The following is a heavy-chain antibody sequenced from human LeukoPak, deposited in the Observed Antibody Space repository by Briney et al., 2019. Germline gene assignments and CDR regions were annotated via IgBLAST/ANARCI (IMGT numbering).Heavy chain of an antibody. CDR2: ISAYNGHT. D-gene: IGHD4-11*01. CDR1: DYTFTRHG. J-gene: IGHJ6*03. V-gene: IGHV1-18*01. Sequence: SVKVSCKASDYTFTRHGISWVRQAPGQGLEWMGWISAYNGHTNYAQKLQGRVTMTTDTSTTTAYMELRSLRSDDTAVYYCARNFRLYSKVRHLDYYYYMDVWGKGTTVTVSS. CDR3: ARNFRLYSKVRHLDYYYYMDV.